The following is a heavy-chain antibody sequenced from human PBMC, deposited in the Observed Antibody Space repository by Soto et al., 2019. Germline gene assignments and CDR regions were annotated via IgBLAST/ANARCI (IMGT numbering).Heavy chain of an antibody. CDR2: ISYDGSDQ. J-gene: IGHJ4*02. Sequence: QVQLVESGGDVVQPGTSLRLSCVTSGFRFSSYPLHWVRQAPGKGLEWVAVISYDGSDQYSADSVKGRFTISRDNSKSTLFLHVSSLRPEDTAVYFCARTFDMVSYYFDSWGQGTLLTVSS. CDR3: ARTFDMVSYYFDS. CDR1: GFRFSSYP. V-gene: IGHV3-30-3*01. D-gene: IGHD3-10*01.